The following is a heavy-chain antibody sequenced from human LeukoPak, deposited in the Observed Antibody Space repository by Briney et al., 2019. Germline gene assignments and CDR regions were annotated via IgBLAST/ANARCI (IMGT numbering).Heavy chain of an antibody. V-gene: IGHV3-33*01. CDR1: GFTFSSYG. CDR2: IWYDGSNK. Sequence: GGSLRLSCAASGFTFSSYGMHWVRQAPGKGLEWVAVIWYDGSNKYYADSVKGRFTISRDNSKNTLYLQMNSLRAEDTAVYYCVREVDNYYDSSGYFDYWGQGTLVTVSS. CDR3: VREVDNYYDSSGYFDY. D-gene: IGHD3-22*01. J-gene: IGHJ4*02.